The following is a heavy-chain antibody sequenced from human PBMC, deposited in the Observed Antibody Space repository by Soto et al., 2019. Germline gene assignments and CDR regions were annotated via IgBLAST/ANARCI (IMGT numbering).Heavy chain of an antibody. J-gene: IGHJ6*01. Sequence: QVQLVQSGAEVKKPGSSVKVSCKTSGGSFNNNGIGWVRQAPGHGLEWVGGVSAPFRTSNYARKFQGRISITADASTGTVNMELSSLTSEDTAQYYCARVLYYGSGSYSPYGMDVWGQGTTVTVPS. CDR2: VSAPFRTS. V-gene: IGHV1-69*01. CDR3: ARVLYYGSGSYSPYGMDV. D-gene: IGHD3-10*01. CDR1: GGSFNNNG.